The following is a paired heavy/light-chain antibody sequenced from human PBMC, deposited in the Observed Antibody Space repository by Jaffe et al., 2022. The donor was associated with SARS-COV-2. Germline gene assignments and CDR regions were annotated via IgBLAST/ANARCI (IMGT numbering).Heavy chain of an antibody. CDR1: GFSFSYAW. V-gene: IGHV3-15*01. J-gene: IGHJ4*02. CDR2: IRRNADGGTI. D-gene: IGHD3-10*01. CDR3: AAGTGKSDFDY. Sequence: EVQLVESGGGLVKPGGSLRLSCAASGFSFSYAWMNWVRQAPGKGLEWVGRIRRNADGGTIDYAAPVKGRFTISRDDSKNTLYLQMNSLETEDTAVYFCAAGTGKSDFDYWGQGTLVTVSS.
Light chain of an antibody. Sequence: DIVMTQSPDSLAVSLGERATINCKSSQSVSQSSDNKNFLAWYQQKPGQPPKLLIYWASTRESGVPDRFSGSGSGTDFTLTISSLQAEDVGVYYCQQYHSPPLTFGGGTKVEIK. CDR1: QSVSQSSDNKNF. CDR3: QQYHSPPLT. CDR2: WAS. V-gene: IGKV4-1*01. J-gene: IGKJ4*01.